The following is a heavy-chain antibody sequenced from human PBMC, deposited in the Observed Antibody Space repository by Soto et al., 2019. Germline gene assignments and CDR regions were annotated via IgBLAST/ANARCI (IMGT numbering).Heavy chain of an antibody. D-gene: IGHD2-8*01. CDR1: GYSFTDYH. CDR3: ARGASTDCSNGVCSFFYNHDMDV. J-gene: IGHJ6*02. Sequence: ASVKVSCKASGYSFTDYHIHWVRQAPGKGLEWLGRINPKSGGTSTAQKFQGWVTMTTDTSISTASMELTRLTSDDTAIYYCARGASTDCSNGVCSFFYNHDMDVWGQGTTVTVSS. V-gene: IGHV1-2*04. CDR2: INPKSGGT.